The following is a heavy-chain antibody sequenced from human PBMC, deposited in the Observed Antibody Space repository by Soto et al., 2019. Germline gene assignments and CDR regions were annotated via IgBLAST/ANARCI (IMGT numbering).Heavy chain of an antibody. CDR2: ISYDGSNK. V-gene: IGHV3-30-3*01. Sequence: QVPLVESGGGVVQPGRSLRLSCAASGFTFSSYAMHWVRQAPGKGLEWVAVISYDGSNKYYADSVKGRFTISRDNSKNTLYLQMNSLRAEDTAVYYCARPDGYNYSWYFDLWGRGTLVTVSS. CDR3: ARPDGYNYSWYFDL. J-gene: IGHJ2*01. D-gene: IGHD5-12*01. CDR1: GFTFSSYA.